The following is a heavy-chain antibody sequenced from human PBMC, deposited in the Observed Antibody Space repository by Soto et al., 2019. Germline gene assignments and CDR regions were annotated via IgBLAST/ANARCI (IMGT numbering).Heavy chain of an antibody. CDR3: ARLSIYSGAAALDF. D-gene: IGHD6-19*01. V-gene: IGHV3-7*01. CDR2: IKQDGSEK. J-gene: IGHJ4*02. CDR1: GFTFSTYW. Sequence: GGSLRLSCAVSGFTFSTYWMTWVRQAPGKGLEWVANIKQDGSEKYYVDSVKDRFTVSRDNTKNSLYLQMNSLRAEDTAVYHCARLSIYSGAAALDFWGQGTLVTVSS.